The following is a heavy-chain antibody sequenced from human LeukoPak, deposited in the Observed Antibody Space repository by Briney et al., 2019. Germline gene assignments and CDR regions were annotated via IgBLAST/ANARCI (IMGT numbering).Heavy chain of an antibody. D-gene: IGHD6-19*01. Sequence: GGSLRLSCAASGSTSSSYSMNWVRQAPGKGLEWVSSIGSSGTYIYYADSVKGRFTISRDNSKNTLYLQMNSLRAEDTAVYYCAKDSGDSSGWFDPLQFVYFDYWGQGTLVTVSS. CDR3: AKDSGDSSGWFDPLQFVYFDY. J-gene: IGHJ4*02. CDR1: GSTSSSYS. CDR2: IGSSGTYI. V-gene: IGHV3-21*01.